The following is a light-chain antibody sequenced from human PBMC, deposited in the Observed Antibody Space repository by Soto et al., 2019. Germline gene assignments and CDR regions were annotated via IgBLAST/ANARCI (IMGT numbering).Light chain of an antibody. Sequence: PGERATLSCRASQSVSSSSLAWYQRKPGQAPRLLIYGASSRATGIPDRFSGSGSGTDFTLTINRLAPEDFAVYYCQQFGSSSWTFGQGTKVEIK. J-gene: IGKJ1*01. CDR1: QSVSSSS. CDR2: GAS. CDR3: QQFGSSSWT. V-gene: IGKV3-20*01.